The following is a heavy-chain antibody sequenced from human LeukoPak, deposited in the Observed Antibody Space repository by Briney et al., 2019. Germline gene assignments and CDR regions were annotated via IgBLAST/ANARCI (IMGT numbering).Heavy chain of an antibody. Sequence: GGSLRLSCAASGFTFSTYAMSWVRQAPGKGLEWVSYISSSSSTIYYADSVKGRFTISRDNAKNSLYLQMNSLRAEDTAVYYCAREASLTAMDEFDYWGQGTLVTVSS. CDR3: AREASLTAMDEFDY. J-gene: IGHJ4*02. V-gene: IGHV3-48*01. D-gene: IGHD5-18*01. CDR2: ISSSSSTI. CDR1: GFTFSTYA.